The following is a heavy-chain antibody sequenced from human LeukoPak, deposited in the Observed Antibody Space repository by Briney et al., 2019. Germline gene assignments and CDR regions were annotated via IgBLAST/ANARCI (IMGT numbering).Heavy chain of an antibody. CDR3: ARGFATSASGYYFYGMDV. CDR2: ITAIYETT. D-gene: IGHD3-10*01. J-gene: IGHJ6*02. V-gene: IGHV1-69*13. CDR1: GGPFTGHG. Sequence: SVKVSCKVSGGPFTGHGISWVRQAPGEGLEWMGGITAIYETTNYAERFQGRVTITADESTSTAYMELSSLRSEDTAVYFCARGFATSASGYYFYGMDVWGQGTAVTVSS.